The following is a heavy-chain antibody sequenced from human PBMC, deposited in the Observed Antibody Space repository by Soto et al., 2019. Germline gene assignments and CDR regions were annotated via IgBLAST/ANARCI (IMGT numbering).Heavy chain of an antibody. D-gene: IGHD2-15*01. CDR2: IYYSGST. J-gene: IGHJ5*02. V-gene: IGHV4-31*03. CDR3: ARDLGDPYCSGGSCYPYNWFDP. CDR1: GGSISSGCYY. Sequence: PSETLSLTCTVSGGSISSGCYYWSWIRQHPGKGLEWIGYIYYSGSTYYNPSLKSRVTISVDTSKNQFSLKLSSVTAADTAVYYCARDLGDPYCSGGSCYPYNWFDPWGQGTLVTVSS.